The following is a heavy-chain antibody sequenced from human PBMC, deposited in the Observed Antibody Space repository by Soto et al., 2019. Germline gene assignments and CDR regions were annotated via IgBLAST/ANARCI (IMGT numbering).Heavy chain of an antibody. D-gene: IGHD3-3*01. Sequence: ASVKVSCKASGYTFTGYYMHWVRQAPGQGLEWMGWINPNSGGTNYAQKFQGWVTMTRDTSISTAYMELSRLRSDDTAVYYWARGLGHYDFWSGYYFNWFDPWGQGTLVTVSS. V-gene: IGHV1-2*04. CDR2: INPNSGGT. J-gene: IGHJ5*02. CDR1: GYTFTGYY. CDR3: ARGLGHYDFWSGYYFNWFDP.